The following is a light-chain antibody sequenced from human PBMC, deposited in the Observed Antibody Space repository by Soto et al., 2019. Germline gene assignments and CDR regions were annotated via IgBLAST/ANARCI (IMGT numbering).Light chain of an antibody. V-gene: IGKV3-11*01. CDR3: QQRSNWLIT. CDR2: DAS. J-gene: IGKJ5*01. CDR1: QSVSSY. Sequence: ESVLTQCPGNLSLSPVEIDNISRRASQSVSSYLAWYQQKPGQAPRLLIYDASNRATGIPARFSGSGSGTDFTLTISSLEPEDFAVYYCQQRSNWLITFGQGTRLEIK.